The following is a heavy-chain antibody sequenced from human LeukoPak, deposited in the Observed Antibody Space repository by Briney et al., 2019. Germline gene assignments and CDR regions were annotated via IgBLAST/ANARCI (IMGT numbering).Heavy chain of an antibody. V-gene: IGHV3-48*01. CDR1: GFTFSSYA. J-gene: IGHJ4*02. CDR3: ARDRVHRTGGVDY. D-gene: IGHD1-1*01. CDR2: ISSSSSTI. Sequence: GGSLRLSCAASGFTFSSYAMSWVRQAPGKGLEWVSYISSSSSTIYYADSVKGRFTISRDNAKNSLYLQMNSLRAEDTAVYYCARDRVHRTGGVDYWGQGTLVTVSS.